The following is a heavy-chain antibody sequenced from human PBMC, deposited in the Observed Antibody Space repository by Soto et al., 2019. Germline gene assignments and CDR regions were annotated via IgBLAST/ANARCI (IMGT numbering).Heavy chain of an antibody. D-gene: IGHD3-3*01. Sequence: GGSLRLSCTASGFTFGDYAMSWFRQAPGKGLEWVGFIRSKAYGGTTEYAASVKGRFTISRDDSKSIAYLQMNSLKTEDTAVYYCTRDALRFLEWRFDYWGQGTLVTVSS. V-gene: IGHV3-49*03. J-gene: IGHJ4*02. CDR1: GFTFGDYA. CDR3: TRDALRFLEWRFDY. CDR2: IRSKAYGGTT.